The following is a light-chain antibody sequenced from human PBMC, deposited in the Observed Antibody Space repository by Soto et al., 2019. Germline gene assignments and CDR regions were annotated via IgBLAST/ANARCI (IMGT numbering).Light chain of an antibody. V-gene: IGLV2-23*02. CDR1: SSDVGSYNL. CDR3: CSHPGSTTPV. J-gene: IGLJ2*01. CDR2: EVT. Sequence: QSALTQPPSVSGSPGQSITISCTGTSSDVGSYNLVSWYQQHPGKAPKLMIYEVTKRPSGVSNRFSGSKSANTASLTISGLQAEDEADYSCCSHPGSTTPVFGGGTQLTVL.